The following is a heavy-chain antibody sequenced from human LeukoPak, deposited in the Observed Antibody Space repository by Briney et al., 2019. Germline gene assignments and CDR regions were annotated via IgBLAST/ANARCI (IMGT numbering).Heavy chain of an antibody. CDR3: ASTPGGGYCSGGSCPTDY. V-gene: IGHV3-21*01. CDR1: GFTFSSYA. Sequence: GGSLRLSCAASGFTFSSYAMSWVRQAPGKGLEWVSSISSSSSYIYYADSVKGRFTISRDNAKNSLYLQMNSLRAEDTAVYYCASTPGGGYCSGGSCPTDYWGRGTLVTVSS. D-gene: IGHD2-15*01. J-gene: IGHJ4*02. CDR2: ISSSSSYI.